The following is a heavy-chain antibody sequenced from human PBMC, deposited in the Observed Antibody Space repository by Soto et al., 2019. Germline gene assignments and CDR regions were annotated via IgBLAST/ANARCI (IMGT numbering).Heavy chain of an antibody. CDR3: ARVDSIAVAGPPVHFDY. V-gene: IGHV4-39*01. CDR1: GGSISSSSYY. J-gene: IGHJ4*02. D-gene: IGHD6-19*01. CDR2: IYYSGST. Sequence: QLQLQESGPGLVKPSETLSLTCTVSGGSISSSSYYWGWIRQPPGKGLEWIGSIYYSGSTYYNPSLKSRVTTSVDTSKNQFSLKLSSVTAADTAVYYCARVDSIAVAGPPVHFDYWGQGTLVTVSS.